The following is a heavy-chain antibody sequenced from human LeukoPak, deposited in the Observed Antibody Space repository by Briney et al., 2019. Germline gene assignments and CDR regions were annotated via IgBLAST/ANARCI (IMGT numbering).Heavy chain of an antibody. Sequence: SGGSLRLSCAASGFTFSSYSMTWVRQAPGKGLEWVSYISSSSSTIYYADSVKGRFTISRDNAKNSLYLQMNSLRAEDTAVYYCARPLRPYYYDSTGRWYFDYWGQGTLVTVSS. V-gene: IGHV3-48*04. J-gene: IGHJ4*02. CDR2: ISSSSSTI. D-gene: IGHD3-22*01. CDR3: ARPLRPYYYDSTGRWYFDY. CDR1: GFTFSSYS.